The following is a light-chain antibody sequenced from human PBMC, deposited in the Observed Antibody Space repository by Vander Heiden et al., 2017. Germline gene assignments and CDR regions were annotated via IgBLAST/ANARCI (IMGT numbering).Light chain of an antibody. CDR2: GTS. CDR3: QQYGSSQFT. V-gene: IGKV3-20*01. Sequence: EIVLTQSPGTLSLSPGERATLSCRASQSVSSTYLAWYQQKPGRAPRLLIYGTSSRATGIPDRFSGSGSGTDFTLTISRLESEDFAVYYCQQYGSSQFTFGPGTKVDIK. CDR1: QSVSSTY. J-gene: IGKJ3*01.